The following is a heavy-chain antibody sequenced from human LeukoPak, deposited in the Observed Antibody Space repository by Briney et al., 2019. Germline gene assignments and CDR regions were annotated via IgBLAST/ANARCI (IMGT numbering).Heavy chain of an antibody. Sequence: GGSLRLSCVAFGFTVSSNYMSWVRQAPGKGLEGVSVIYSGGSTYYADSVKGRFTISRDNSKNTLYLQMNSLRAEDTAVYYCARDVDRNFDYWGQGTLVTVSS. D-gene: IGHD3-22*01. CDR1: GFTVSSNY. CDR2: IYSGGST. CDR3: ARDVDRNFDY. J-gene: IGHJ4*02. V-gene: IGHV3-53*05.